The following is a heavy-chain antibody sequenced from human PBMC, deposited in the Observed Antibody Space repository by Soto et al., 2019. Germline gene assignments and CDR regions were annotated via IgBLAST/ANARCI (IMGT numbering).Heavy chain of an antibody. CDR2: INHSGST. D-gene: IGHD3-22*01. V-gene: IGHV4-34*01. J-gene: IGHJ4*02. CDR3: ARDLAYYYDSSGYLN. CDR1: GGSFSGYY. Sequence: PSETLSLTCAVYGGSFSGYYWSWIRQPPGKGLEWIGEINHSGSTNYNPPLKSRVTISVDTSKNQFSLKLSSVTAADTAVYYCARDLAYYYDSSGYLNWGQGTLVTVSS.